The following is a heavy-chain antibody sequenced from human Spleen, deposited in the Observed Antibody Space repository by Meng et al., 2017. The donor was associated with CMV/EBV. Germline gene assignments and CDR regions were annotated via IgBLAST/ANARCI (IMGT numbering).Heavy chain of an antibody. V-gene: IGHV3-9*01. D-gene: IGHD3-10*01. Sequence: GGSLRLSCAASGFTFDDYGMSWVRQAPGKGLEWVSGISWNTGTIGYADSVKGRFTISRDNAKKSVYLQMNNLRPEDTALYYCAKDRGGGVGRFEAFDLWGQGAMVTVSS. CDR2: ISWNTGTI. J-gene: IGHJ3*01. CDR1: GFTFDDYG. CDR3: AKDRGGGVGRFEAFDL.